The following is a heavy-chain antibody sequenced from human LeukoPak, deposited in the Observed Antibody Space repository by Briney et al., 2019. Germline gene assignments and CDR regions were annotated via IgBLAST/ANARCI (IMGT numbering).Heavy chain of an antibody. J-gene: IGHJ4*02. D-gene: IGHD2-15*01. CDR3: AKRGYCSVASCSQTPYYFDY. V-gene: IGHV3-23*01. CDR2: ISGSGGNT. CDR1: GFTFSNYA. Sequence: GGSLRLSCAASGFTFSNYAMSWVRQAPGKVLEWVSTISGSGGNTYYADSVKGRFTISRDNSKNTLYLQMNSLRAEDTAVYYCAKRGYCSVASCSQTPYYFDYWGQGTLVTVSS.